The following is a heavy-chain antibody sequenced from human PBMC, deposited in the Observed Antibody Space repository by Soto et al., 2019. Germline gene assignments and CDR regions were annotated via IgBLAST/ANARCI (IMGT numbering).Heavy chain of an antibody. J-gene: IGHJ6*02. D-gene: IGHD6-13*01. CDR3: ARAIAAAGTSPYYYYGMDV. CDR1: GYTFTGYY. Sequence: ASVKVSCKASGYTFTGYYMHWVRQAPGQGLEWMGWINPNSGGTNYAQKFQGWVTMTRDTSISTAYMELSRLRSDDTAVYYCARAIAAAGTSPYYYYGMDVWGQGTTVTVSS. CDR2: INPNSGGT. V-gene: IGHV1-2*04.